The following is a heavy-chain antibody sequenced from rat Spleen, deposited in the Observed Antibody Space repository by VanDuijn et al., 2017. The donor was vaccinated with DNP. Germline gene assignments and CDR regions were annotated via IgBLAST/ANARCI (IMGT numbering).Heavy chain of an antibody. V-gene: IGHV3-1*01. CDR2: ISYSSST. J-gene: IGHJ2*01. Sequence: EVQLQESGSGLVKPSQSLSLTCSVTGFSITSNYWGWIRKFPGNKMAYIGNISYSSSTNYNPSLKSRISITRETSKNHFFLHLNSVTSEESATYYCARWTRYLDYWGQGIMVTVSS. D-gene: IGHD1-7*01. CDR1: GFSITSNY. CDR3: ARWTRYLDY.